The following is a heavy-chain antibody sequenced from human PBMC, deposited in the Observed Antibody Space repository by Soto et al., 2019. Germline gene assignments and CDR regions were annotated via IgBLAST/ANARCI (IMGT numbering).Heavy chain of an antibody. CDR2: ISGSGGST. Sequence: GGFLRLCCAASGFTFSSYAMSWVRQAPGKGLEWVSAISGSGGSTYYADSVKGRFTISRDNSKNTLYLQMNSLRAEDTAVYYCAKDYYDSSGYYAGFDYWGQGTLVTVSS. D-gene: IGHD3-22*01. CDR3: AKDYYDSSGYYAGFDY. V-gene: IGHV3-23*01. CDR1: GFTFSSYA. J-gene: IGHJ4*02.